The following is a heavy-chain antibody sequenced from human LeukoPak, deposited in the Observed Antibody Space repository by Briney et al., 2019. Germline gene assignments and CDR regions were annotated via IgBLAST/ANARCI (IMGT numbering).Heavy chain of an antibody. CDR1: DFTFSDYS. Sequence: GGSLRLSCAASDFTFSDYSINWVRQAPGKGLEWFSYITPSSSTIYYADSVTGRFTISRDNAKNSLYLQMNSLRAEDTAVYYCARDHKDWGVFDYWGQGTLVTVSS. J-gene: IGHJ4*02. V-gene: IGHV3-48*04. D-gene: IGHD7-27*01. CDR2: ITPSSSTI. CDR3: ARDHKDWGVFDY.